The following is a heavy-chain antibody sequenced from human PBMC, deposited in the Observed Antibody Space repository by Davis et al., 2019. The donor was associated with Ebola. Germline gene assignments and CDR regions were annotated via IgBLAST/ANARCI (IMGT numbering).Heavy chain of an antibody. CDR3: ARDHYYALDY. Sequence: GESLKISCAASGFTFSNAWMSWVRQAPGKGLEWVSVIYSGGSTYYADSVKGRFTISRDNSKNTLYLQMNSLRAEDTAVYYCARDHYYALDYWGQGTLVTVSS. CDR1: GFTFSNAW. V-gene: IGHV3-66*01. CDR2: IYSGGST. D-gene: IGHD2-2*01. J-gene: IGHJ4*02.